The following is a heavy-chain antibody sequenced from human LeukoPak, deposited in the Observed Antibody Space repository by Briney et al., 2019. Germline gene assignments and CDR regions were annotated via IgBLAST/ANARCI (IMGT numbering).Heavy chain of an antibody. Sequence: PGRSLRLSCAASGFTFSSYGMHWVRQAPGKGLEWVAIMWYDGSNKYYADSVKGRFTISRDNSKNTLYLQMNSLRAEDTAVYYCARKGYSYEKTDFDYWGQGTLVTVSS. J-gene: IGHJ4*02. CDR1: GFTFSSYG. CDR2: MWYDGSNK. V-gene: IGHV3-33*01. CDR3: ARKGYSYEKTDFDY. D-gene: IGHD5-18*01.